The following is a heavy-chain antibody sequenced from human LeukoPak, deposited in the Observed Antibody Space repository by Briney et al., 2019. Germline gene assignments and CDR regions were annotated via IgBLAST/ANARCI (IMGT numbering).Heavy chain of an antibody. CDR2: IYSGGST. D-gene: IGHD6-13*01. J-gene: IGHJ4*02. CDR1: GFTVSSNY. CDR3: AGGAYIAAAGTLGY. V-gene: IGHV3-53*01. Sequence: GGSLRLSCAASGFTVSSNYMSWVRQAPGKGLEWVSVIYSGGSTYYADSVKGRFTISRDNSKNTLYLQMNSLRAEDTAVYYCAGGAYIAAAGTLGYWGQGTLVTVSS.